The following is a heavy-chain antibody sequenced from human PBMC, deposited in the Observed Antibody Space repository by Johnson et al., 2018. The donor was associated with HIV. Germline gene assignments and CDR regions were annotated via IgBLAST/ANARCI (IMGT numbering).Heavy chain of an antibody. CDR3: ASWHGDYGNAFDI. Sequence: QVQLMESGGGVVQPGRSLRLSCAASGFTFSSYAMYWVRQAPGKGLEWVAVISYDGSNKYYADSVKGRFTISRDNSKNTLYLKMNSLRAEDTAVYYCASWHGDYGNAFDIWGQGTMVTVSS. V-gene: IGHV3-30-3*01. D-gene: IGHD4-17*01. CDR2: ISYDGSNK. J-gene: IGHJ3*02. CDR1: GFTFSSYA.